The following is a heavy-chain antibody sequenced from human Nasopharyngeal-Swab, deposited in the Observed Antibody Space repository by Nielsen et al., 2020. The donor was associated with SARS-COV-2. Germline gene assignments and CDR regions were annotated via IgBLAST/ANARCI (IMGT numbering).Heavy chain of an antibody. J-gene: IGHJ6*02. Sequence: GESLKISCKGSGYSFSDYWIGWVRQRPGKGLEWLGVINPGNSDTRYNPSFQGQVSISADTSTNTAYLQWRSLKASDTAMYYCARAKAMITFGGVIVSDYYYGMDVWGQGTTVTVSS. CDR3: ARAKAMITFGGVIVSDYYYGMDV. D-gene: IGHD3-16*02. CDR1: GYSFSDYW. CDR2: INPGNSDT. V-gene: IGHV5-51*01.